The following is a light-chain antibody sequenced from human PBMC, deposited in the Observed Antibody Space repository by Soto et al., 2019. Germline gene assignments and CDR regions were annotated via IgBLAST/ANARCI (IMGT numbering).Light chain of an antibody. V-gene: IGKV1-12*02. Sequence: DIQMTQSPASLSSCLLDIVTITCRASQGISSWLAWYQQKPGKAPKLLIYAASSLQSGVPSRFSGSGSGTDFTLTISSLQAEDFATYYCQQTSSYPSTFGGGTKVDIK. CDR2: AAS. J-gene: IGKJ4*01. CDR3: QQTSSYPST. CDR1: QGISSW.